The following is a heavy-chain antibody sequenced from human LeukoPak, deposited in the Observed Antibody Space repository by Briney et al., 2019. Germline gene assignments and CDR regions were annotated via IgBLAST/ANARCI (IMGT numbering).Heavy chain of an antibody. CDR2: ISGDGGST. CDR1: GFTFDDYA. J-gene: IGHJ4*02. Sequence: PGGSLRLSCAASGFTFDDYAMHWVRQAPGKGLEWVSLISGDGGSTYYADSVKGRFTISRDNAMNSLYLQMNSLRAEDTAVYYCARDPHDYGAPFDSWGQGTLVTVSS. V-gene: IGHV3-43*02. CDR3: ARDPHDYGAPFDS. D-gene: IGHD4-17*01.